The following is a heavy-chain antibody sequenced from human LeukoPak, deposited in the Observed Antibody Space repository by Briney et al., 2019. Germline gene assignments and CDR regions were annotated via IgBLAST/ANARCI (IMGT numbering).Heavy chain of an antibody. V-gene: IGHV4-61*02. Sequence: RSSETLSLTCTVSGDSISSGDYYWSWIRQPAGKGLEWIGRISSSGSTNYNPSLKSRVTISLDTSKNQFSLNVNSVTAADTAVYYCVRTFRSSDGDFDYWGQGTLVTVSS. CDR2: ISSSGST. CDR1: GDSISSGDYY. J-gene: IGHJ4*02. D-gene: IGHD6-6*01. CDR3: VRTFRSSDGDFDY.